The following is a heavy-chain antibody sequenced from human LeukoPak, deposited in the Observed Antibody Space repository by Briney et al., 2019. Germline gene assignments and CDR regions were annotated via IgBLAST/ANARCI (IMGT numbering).Heavy chain of an antibody. Sequence: PSETLSLTCTVSGGSISSYYWSWIRQPPGKGLEWIGYIYYSGSTNYNPSLKSRVTISVDTSNTQFSLKLSSVTAADTAVYYCARLRYCSSTSCPGLDYWSQGTLVTVSS. CDR2: IYYSGST. V-gene: IGHV4-59*01. J-gene: IGHJ4*02. D-gene: IGHD2-2*01. CDR1: GGSISSYY. CDR3: ARLRYCSSTSCPGLDY.